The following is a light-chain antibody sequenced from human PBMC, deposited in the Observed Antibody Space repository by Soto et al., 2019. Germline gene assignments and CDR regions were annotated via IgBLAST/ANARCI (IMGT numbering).Light chain of an antibody. CDR2: GAS. CDR3: QQYNNWPRT. J-gene: IGKJ1*01. Sequence: DIVLTQSPGTLSLSPGERATLSCRASQSVSSDLAWYHQKPGQSPRLLIYGASTRATGIPAGFSGSGSGTEFTLTISSLQSEDFAVYYCQQYNNWPRTFGQGTKVDI. CDR1: QSVSSD. V-gene: IGKV3-15*01.